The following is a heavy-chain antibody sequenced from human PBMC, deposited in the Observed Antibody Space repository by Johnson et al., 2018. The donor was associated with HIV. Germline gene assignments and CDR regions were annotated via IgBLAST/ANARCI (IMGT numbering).Heavy chain of an antibody. CDR2: ISYDGSNK. J-gene: IGHJ3*02. CDR1: GFTFSSYA. D-gene: IGHD3-10*01. Sequence: QVQLVESGGGVVQPGRSLRLSCAASGFTFSSYAMHWVRQAPGKGLEWVAVISYDGSNKYYAESVKGRFTISRDNSKNTLYLQMNSLRAEDRAVYYCAVLCSGCADAFDIWGQGTMVTVSS. CDR3: AVLCSGCADAFDI. V-gene: IGHV3-30-3*01.